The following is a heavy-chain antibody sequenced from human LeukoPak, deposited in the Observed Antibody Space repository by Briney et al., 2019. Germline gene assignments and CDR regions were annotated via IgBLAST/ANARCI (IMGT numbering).Heavy chain of an antibody. V-gene: IGHV1-2*02. CDR1: GYTFTGYY. CDR3: ARDRTVSLWYSSSWYDPSD. Sequence: EASVKVSCKASGYTFTGYYMYWVRQAPGQGLEWMGWINPNSGGTNYAQKFQGRVTMTRDTSISTAYMELSRLRSDDTAVYYCARDRTVSLWYSSSWYDPSDWGQGTLVTVSS. CDR2: INPNSGGT. J-gene: IGHJ4*02. D-gene: IGHD6-13*01.